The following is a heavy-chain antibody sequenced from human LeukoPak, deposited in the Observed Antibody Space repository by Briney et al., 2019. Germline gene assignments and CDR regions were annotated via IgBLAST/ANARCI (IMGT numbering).Heavy chain of an antibody. V-gene: IGHV3-23*01. D-gene: IGHD4/OR15-4a*01. CDR1: GFTFNNYA. CDR2: ISGDGVSP. J-gene: IGHJ4*02. CDR3: ARDPGAFPYFFDS. Sequence: GGSLRLSCSASGFTFNNYALTWVRQTPGEGLECVSAISGDGVSPYYADSVRGRFTISRDNSKNTLYLQMNSLRVEDTAVYFCARDPGAFPYFFDSWGQGTLVTVSS.